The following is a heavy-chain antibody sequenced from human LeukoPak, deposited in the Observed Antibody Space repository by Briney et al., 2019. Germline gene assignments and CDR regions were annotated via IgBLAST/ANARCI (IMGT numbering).Heavy chain of an antibody. CDR3: ARDLRMGYCSGGSCYPGAY. D-gene: IGHD2-15*01. CDR2: INPNSGGT. CDR1: GYTFTGYY. J-gene: IGHJ4*02. Sequence: ASVKVSCKASGYTFTGYYVHWVRQAPGQGLEWMGWINPNSGGTNYAQKFQGRVTMTRDTSISTAYMELSRLRSDDTAVYYCARDLRMGYCSGGSCYPGAYWGQGTLVTVSS. V-gene: IGHV1-2*02.